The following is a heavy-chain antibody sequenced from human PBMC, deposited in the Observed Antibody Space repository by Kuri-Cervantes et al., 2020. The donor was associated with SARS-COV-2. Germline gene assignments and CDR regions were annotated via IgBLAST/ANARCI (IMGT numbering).Heavy chain of an antibody. D-gene: IGHD3-10*01. V-gene: IGHV4-34*01. J-gene: IGHJ6*02. Sequence: SETLSLTCAVYGGSFSGYYWSWIRQPPGKGLEWIGEINHSGSTNYNPSLKSRVTISVDTSKNQFSLKLSSVTATETAVYYCARGGGDYGSGKGKRTPPRGHYYYGMDVWGQGTTVTVSS. CDR1: GGSFSGYY. CDR2: INHSGST. CDR3: ARGGGDYGSGKGKRTPPRGHYYYGMDV.